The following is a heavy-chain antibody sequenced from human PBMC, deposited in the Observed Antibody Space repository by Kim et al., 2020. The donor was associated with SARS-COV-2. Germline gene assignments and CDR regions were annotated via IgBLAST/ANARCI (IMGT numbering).Heavy chain of an antibody. CDR3: AGDHPPAPIVVVPAAKGYYYYGMDV. CDR2: ISYDGSNK. D-gene: IGHD2-2*01. V-gene: IGHV3-33*05. Sequence: GGSLRLSCAASGFTFSSYGMHWVRQAPGKGLEWVADISYDGSNKYYADSVKGRFTISRDNSKNTRYLQMNSLRAEDTAVYYRAGDHPPAPIVVVPAAKGYYYYGMDVWVPGTTVTVSS. J-gene: IGHJ6*02. CDR1: GFTFSSYG.